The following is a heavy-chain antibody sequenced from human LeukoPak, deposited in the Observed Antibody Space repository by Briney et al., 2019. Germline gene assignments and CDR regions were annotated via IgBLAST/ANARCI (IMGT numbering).Heavy chain of an antibody. D-gene: IGHD6-6*01. V-gene: IGHV3-66*01. CDR2: LYSGGST. CDR3: ARGSIAGSQDAFDI. J-gene: IGHJ3*02. CDR1: GFTVSSNY. Sequence: GGSLRLSCAASGFTVSSNYMSWVRQAPGRGLEWVSVLYSGGSTYYADSVKGRFTISRDNSKNTLYLQMNSLRAEDTAVYYCARGSIAGSQDAFDIWGQGTMVTVSS.